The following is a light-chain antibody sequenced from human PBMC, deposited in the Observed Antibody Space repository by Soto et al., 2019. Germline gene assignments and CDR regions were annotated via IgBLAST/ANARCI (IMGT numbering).Light chain of an antibody. J-gene: IGKJ3*01. CDR3: QQYYSTPIT. Sequence: DIVMTQSPDSLAVSLGERATINCKSSQTVLFSSNNKNYLAWYQQKPGQPPKLLIYWASTRESGVPDRFIGSGSGTDFTLTISSLQAEDVAVYYCQQYYSTPITFGPGTKVDIK. V-gene: IGKV4-1*01. CDR2: WAS. CDR1: QTVLFSSNNKNY.